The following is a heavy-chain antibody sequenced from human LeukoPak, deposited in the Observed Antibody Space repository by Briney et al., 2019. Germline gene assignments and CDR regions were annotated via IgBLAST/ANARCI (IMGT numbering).Heavy chain of an antibody. J-gene: IGHJ3*02. V-gene: IGHV3-21*01. D-gene: IGHD1-26*01. CDR1: GFTFSSYS. Sequence: GGSLRLSCAASGFTFSSYSMNWVRQAPGKGLEWVSSISSSSSYIYYADSVKGRFTISRDNAKNSLYLQMNSLRAEDTAVYYCARDWRELRRGSSDAFDIWGQGTMVTVSS. CDR2: ISSSSSYI. CDR3: ARDWRELRRGSSDAFDI.